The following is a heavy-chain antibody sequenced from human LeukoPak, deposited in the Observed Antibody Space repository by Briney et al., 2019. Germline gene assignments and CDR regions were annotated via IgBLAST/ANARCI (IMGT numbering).Heavy chain of an antibody. J-gene: IGHJ4*02. CDR2: ISAYNGNT. CDR1: RGTFTTAA. D-gene: IGHD3-10*01. V-gene: IGHV1-18*01. CDR3: ARAIDYGSGSFFLWC. Sequence: GASVKGSCKGLRGTFTTAALAWVRQVPGQGLEWMGWISAYNGNTNYAQKLQGRVTMTTDTSISTAYMELSRLRSDDTAVYYCARAIDYGSGSFFLWCRGQVTLVTVSS.